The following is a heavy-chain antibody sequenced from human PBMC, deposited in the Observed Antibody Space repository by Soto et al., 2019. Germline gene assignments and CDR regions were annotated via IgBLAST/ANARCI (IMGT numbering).Heavy chain of an antibody. Sequence: QLQLQESGSGLVKPSQTLSLTCSVSGGSINSGRSSWNWIRQSPGKGLEWIASIYHSGSTYYNPSLKSRVTISLDKSENQFSLKVTSLTAADTAVYYCASRDPETSVDYWGQGTLVTVSS. V-gene: IGHV4-30-2*06. CDR2: IYHSGST. J-gene: IGHJ4*02. CDR1: GGSINSGRSS. D-gene: IGHD1-26*01. CDR3: ASRDPETSVDY.